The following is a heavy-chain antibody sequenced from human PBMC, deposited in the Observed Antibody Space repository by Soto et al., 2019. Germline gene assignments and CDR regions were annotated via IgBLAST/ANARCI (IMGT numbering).Heavy chain of an antibody. V-gene: IGHV3-33*01. CDR1: GFTFSSFG. CDR2: IWYDGSKK. CDR3: ARDASYYSLWSGYYPSRNGMDV. D-gene: IGHD3-3*01. Sequence: QVQVVESGVGVVQPGRSLRLSCAASGFTFSSFGMHWVRQAPGKGLEWVSLIWYDGSKKSYGDSVKGRFTISRDNSRKTVDLQMNSLRADDTAVYYCARDASYYSLWSGYYPSRNGMDVWGQGTTVTVSS. J-gene: IGHJ6*02.